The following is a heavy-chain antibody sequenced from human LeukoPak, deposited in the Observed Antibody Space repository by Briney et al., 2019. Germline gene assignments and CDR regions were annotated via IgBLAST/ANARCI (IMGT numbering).Heavy chain of an antibody. Sequence: SETLSLTCAVYGGSFSGYYWSWIRQPPGKGLEWIGEINHSGSTNYNPSLKSRVTISVDTSKNQFSLKLSSVTAADTAVYYCARGRSAVVVAATIRLHYYGMDVWGQGTTVTVSS. CDR2: INHSGST. CDR3: ARGRSAVVVAATIRLHYYGMDV. CDR1: GGSFSGYY. J-gene: IGHJ6*02. D-gene: IGHD2-15*01. V-gene: IGHV4-34*01.